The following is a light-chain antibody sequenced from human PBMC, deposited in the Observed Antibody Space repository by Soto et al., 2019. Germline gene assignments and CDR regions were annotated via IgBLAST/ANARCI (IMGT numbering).Light chain of an antibody. Sequence: QSALTQPASVSGSPGQSITISCTGTSSDVGSYNLVSWYQQLPGKAPILIIYEVNERPSGISNRFSGSKSGNTASLTISGLQGEDEADYYCCSYACSSIFVFGGGTKLTLL. CDR2: EVN. V-gene: IGLV2-23*02. CDR1: SSDVGSYNL. J-gene: IGLJ2*01. CDR3: CSYACSSIFV.